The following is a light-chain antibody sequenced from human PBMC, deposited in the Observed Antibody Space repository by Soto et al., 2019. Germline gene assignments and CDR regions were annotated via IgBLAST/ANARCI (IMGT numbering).Light chain of an antibody. V-gene: IGKV3-20*01. CDR3: QQYGSSPLYT. J-gene: IGKJ2*01. CDR2: GAS. CDR1: QSVTNNY. Sequence: EIVLTQSPGTLSLSPGERATLSCRASQSVTNNYLAWYQQKPGQAPRLLIYGASSRATGIPDRFSGSGSGTDFTLTISRLEPEDFAVYYCQQYGSSPLYTFVQGTKLEIK.